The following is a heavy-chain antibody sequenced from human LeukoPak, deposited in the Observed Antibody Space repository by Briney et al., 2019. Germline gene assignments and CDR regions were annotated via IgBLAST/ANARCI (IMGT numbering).Heavy chain of an antibody. Sequence: SETLSLTCSVSGGSISTYYWNWTRQTPGKGLEWLGHISNGNTDYNPSLKSRVTISVDTSKNQFSLKLTSVTAADTAVYYCARDKAHSYGRYFDPWGQGALVTVSS. V-gene: IGHV4-59*01. J-gene: IGHJ5*02. CDR2: ISNGNT. CDR3: ARDKAHSYGRYFDP. D-gene: IGHD5-18*01. CDR1: GGSISTYY.